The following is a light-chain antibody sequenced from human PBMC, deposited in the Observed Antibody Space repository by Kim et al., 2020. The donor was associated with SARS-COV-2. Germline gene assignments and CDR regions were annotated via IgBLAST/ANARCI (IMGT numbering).Light chain of an antibody. CDR3: QQYNNWPQWT. Sequence: SPGERATRACRASQSVSSSLAWYQQKPGQAPRLLIYGASTRATGIPARFSGSGSGTEFTLTISSLQSEGFAVYYCQQYNNWPQWTFGQGTKVDIK. CDR1: QSVSSS. CDR2: GAS. J-gene: IGKJ1*01. V-gene: IGKV3-15*01.